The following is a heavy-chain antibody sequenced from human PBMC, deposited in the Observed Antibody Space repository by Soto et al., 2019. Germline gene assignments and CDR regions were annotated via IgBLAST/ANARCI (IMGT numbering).Heavy chain of an antibody. CDR3: ARGSPTPYSYGDYGRYYFDY. Sequence: QVQLQESGPGLVKPSETLSLTCTVSGGSISSYYWSWIRQPPGKGLAWIGYIYYSGSTNYNPSLKNRVTTSVDTSKNQFSLKLSSVTAADTAVYYCARGSPTPYSYGDYGRYYFDYWGQGTLVTVSS. V-gene: IGHV4-59*01. CDR1: GGSISSYY. D-gene: IGHD4-17*01. J-gene: IGHJ4*02. CDR2: IYYSGST.